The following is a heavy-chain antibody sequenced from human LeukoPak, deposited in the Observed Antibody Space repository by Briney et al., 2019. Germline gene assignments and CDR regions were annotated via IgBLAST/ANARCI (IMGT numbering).Heavy chain of an antibody. Sequence: PSETLSLTCTVSGGSISSYYWSWIRQPPGKGLEWIGYIYYSGSTNYNPSLKSRVTISVDTSKNRFSLKLSSVTAADTAVYYCARLSEWLVATGKTGANDYWGQGTLVTVSS. J-gene: IGHJ4*02. CDR3: ARLSEWLVATGKTGANDY. V-gene: IGHV4-59*08. CDR2: IYYSGST. CDR1: GGSISSYY. D-gene: IGHD6-19*01.